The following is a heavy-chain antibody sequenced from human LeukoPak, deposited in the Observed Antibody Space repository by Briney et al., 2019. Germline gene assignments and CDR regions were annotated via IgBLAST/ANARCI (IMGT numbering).Heavy chain of an antibody. CDR3: ARVHLEWLSSPFDY. J-gene: IGHJ4*02. CDR1: GFTFSSYS. CDR2: ISSSSSYI. Sequence: GGSLRLSCAASGFTFSSYSMNWVRQAPGKGLEWVSSISSSSSYIYYADSVKGRFTISRDNAKNSLYLQMNSLRAEDTAVYYCARVHLEWLSSPFDYWGQGTLVTASS. D-gene: IGHD3-3*01. V-gene: IGHV3-21*01.